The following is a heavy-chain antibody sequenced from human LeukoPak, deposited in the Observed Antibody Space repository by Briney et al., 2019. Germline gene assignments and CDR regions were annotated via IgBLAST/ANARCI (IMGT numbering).Heavy chain of an antibody. Sequence: PSETLSLTCAVYGGSFSGYYWSWIRQPPGKGLEWIGEINHSGSTNYNPSLKSRVTISVDTSKNQFSLKLSSVTAADTAAYYCARAFHQYYYDSSGYYCDYWGQGTLVTVSS. J-gene: IGHJ4*02. CDR1: GGSFSGYY. V-gene: IGHV4-34*01. CDR2: INHSGST. D-gene: IGHD3-22*01. CDR3: ARAFHQYYYDSSGYYCDY.